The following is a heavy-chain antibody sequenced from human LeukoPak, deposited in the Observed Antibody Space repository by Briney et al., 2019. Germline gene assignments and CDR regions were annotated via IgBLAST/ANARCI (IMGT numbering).Heavy chain of an antibody. D-gene: IGHD3-22*01. Sequence: GESLKISCKGSGYSFTSYWIGWVRQMPGKGLEWMGIIYPGGSDTRYSPSFQGQVTISADKSISTAYLQWSSLKASDTAMYYCARQEYYDSSGPTYYFDYWGQGTLVTVSS. CDR3: ARQEYYDSSGPTYYFDY. V-gene: IGHV5-51*01. CDR2: IYPGGSDT. J-gene: IGHJ4*02. CDR1: GYSFTSYW.